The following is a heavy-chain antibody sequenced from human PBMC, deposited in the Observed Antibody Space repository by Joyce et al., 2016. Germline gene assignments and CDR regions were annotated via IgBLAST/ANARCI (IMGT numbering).Heavy chain of an antibody. D-gene: IGHD6-13*01. CDR1: GYTCSSHS. CDR2: ISIYNGDT. V-gene: IGHV1-18*04. Sequence: QVQLEQSGDQLKTPGASVTISCKASGYTCSSHSLTWVRQAPGEGLEWLGWISIYNGDTEFSRHRRDRLSLTRDTTTNTAFLELRNLTFDDTALYFCVRHANVWYHFDIWGQGSRVAVSS. CDR3: VRHANVWYHFDI. J-gene: IGHJ4*02.